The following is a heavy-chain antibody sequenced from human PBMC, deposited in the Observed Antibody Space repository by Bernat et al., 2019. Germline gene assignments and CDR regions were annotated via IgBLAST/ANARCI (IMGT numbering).Heavy chain of an antibody. CDR3: ARVHSSGWYVVPYYYYYMDV. V-gene: IGHV3-21*05. CDR1: GFTFSSYS. D-gene: IGHD6-19*01. J-gene: IGHJ6*03. Sequence: EVQLVESGGGLVKPGGSLRLSCAASGFTFSSYSMNWVRQAPGKVLEWVSYISSSSSYIYYADSVKGRFTNSKDNAKNSLYLQMNSLRAEDTAVYYCARVHSSGWYVVPYYYYYMDVWGKGTTVTVSS. CDR2: ISSSSSYI.